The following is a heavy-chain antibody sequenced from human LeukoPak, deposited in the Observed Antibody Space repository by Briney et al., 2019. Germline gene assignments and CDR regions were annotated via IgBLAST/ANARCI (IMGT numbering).Heavy chain of an antibody. J-gene: IGHJ6*04. V-gene: IGHV3-7*03. CDR1: GFTFNDHW. CDR3: VRDCSSASLSSGCYYAMDV. Sequence: GGSLRLSCAASGFTFNDHWMTWVRQAPGKGLEWVAHIKQDGSEKYYVDSLKGRFTISRDNAKNSLFLQMNSLRAGDTAVYYCVRDCSSASLSSGCYYAMDVWGKGTTVTVSS. CDR2: IKQDGSEK. D-gene: IGHD2-2*01.